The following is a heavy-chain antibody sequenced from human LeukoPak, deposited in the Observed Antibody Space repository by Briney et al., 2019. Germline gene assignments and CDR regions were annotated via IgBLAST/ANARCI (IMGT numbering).Heavy chain of an antibody. D-gene: IGHD2-8*01. V-gene: IGHV4-59*08. CDR3: ARQINRVYYFDY. CDR2: IYYSGNT. Sequence: PSETLSLTCTVSGGSITGSHWSWIRQPPGKGLEWIGYIYYSGNTNYNPSLKSRVTISVDTSKNQFSLKLSSVTAADTAVYYCARQINRVYYFDYWGQGTLVTVSS. CDR1: GGSITGSH. J-gene: IGHJ4*02.